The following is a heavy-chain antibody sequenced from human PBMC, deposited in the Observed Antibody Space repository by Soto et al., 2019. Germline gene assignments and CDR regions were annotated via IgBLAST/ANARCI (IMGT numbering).Heavy chain of an antibody. CDR2: IYYTGST. Sequence: QVQLQESGPGLVRPSQTLSLTCTASGGSISSGGYYWSWIRQLPGKGLEWIGYIYYTGSTYYNPSLRSRVNISVDTSKNHFSLSLASVTAADTAVYYCSRAGGVVRVVLVSGYFELWGRGTQVTVSS. V-gene: IGHV4-31*03. CDR1: GGSISSGGYY. CDR3: SRAGGVVRVVLVSGYFEL. J-gene: IGHJ2*01. D-gene: IGHD3-10*01.